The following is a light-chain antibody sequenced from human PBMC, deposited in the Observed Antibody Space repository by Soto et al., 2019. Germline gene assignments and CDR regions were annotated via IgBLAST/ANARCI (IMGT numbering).Light chain of an antibody. CDR2: ATS. Sequence: DIQLTQSPSFLSASVGDRVTITCRASQGISSYLAWYQQKPGKAPKLMIYATSTLQSGVPSRFSGSESGTDFTLSISSLQPDDVATYYCQQYGSSSRTLGQGTKVDIK. CDR1: QGISSY. V-gene: IGKV1-9*01. J-gene: IGKJ1*01. CDR3: QQYGSSSRT.